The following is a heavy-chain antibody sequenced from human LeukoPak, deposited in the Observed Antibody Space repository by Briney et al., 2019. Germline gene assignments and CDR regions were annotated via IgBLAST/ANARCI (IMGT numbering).Heavy chain of an antibody. CDR2: FNPSGGST. V-gene: IGHV1-46*01. J-gene: IGHJ3*02. D-gene: IGHD5-24*01. CDR1: GYTFTNYY. CDR3: ARVRDGYNDAFDI. Sequence: ASVKVSCQASGYTFTNYYMHWVRQAPGQGLEWMGVFNPSGGSTSYAQKLQGRVTMTRDTSTSTVYMELSSLRSEDTAVYYCARVRDGYNDAFDIWGQGTMVIVSS.